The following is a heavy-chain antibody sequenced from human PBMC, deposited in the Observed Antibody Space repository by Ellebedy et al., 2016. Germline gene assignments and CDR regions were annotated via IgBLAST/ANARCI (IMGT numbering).Heavy chain of an antibody. Sequence: GESLKISCAASGFRVTSNDMSWVRQAPGRGLELVSLMYAGGSEYYADSVKGRFAITRDTSKNTLYLQMNSLRAEDTAVYYCAKVEGYYGSGSYYDYWGQGTLVTVSS. CDR2: MYAGGSE. CDR1: GFRVTSND. D-gene: IGHD3-10*01. J-gene: IGHJ4*02. CDR3: AKVEGYYGSGSYYDY. V-gene: IGHV3-53*01.